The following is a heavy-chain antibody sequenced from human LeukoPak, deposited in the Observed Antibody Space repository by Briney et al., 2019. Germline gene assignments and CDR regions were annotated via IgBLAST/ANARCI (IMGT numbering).Heavy chain of an antibody. CDR3: AKVPFDYYGSGSYFDY. V-gene: IGHV3-23*01. Sequence: GGSLRLSCAASGFTFSSYAMSWVRQAPGKGLEWVSAISGSGGSTHYADSVKGRFTISRDNSKNTLYLQMNSLRAEDTAVYYCAKVPFDYYGSGSYFDYWGQGTLVTVSS. D-gene: IGHD3-10*01. J-gene: IGHJ4*02. CDR2: ISGSGGST. CDR1: GFTFSSYA.